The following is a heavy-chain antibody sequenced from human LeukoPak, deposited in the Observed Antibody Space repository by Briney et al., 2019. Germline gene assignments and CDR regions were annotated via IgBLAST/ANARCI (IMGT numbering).Heavy chain of an antibody. CDR2: ISNDGGGT. CDR3: AHGSSGYFADL. Sequence: GGSLRLSCAASGFTFNNYGLIWVRQAPGKGLEWVAAISNDGGGTMYAAFVEGRFTISRDNSKNTLFLQMNSLRAEDTALYYCAHGSSGYFADLWGQGTLVTVSS. V-gene: IGHV3-23*01. D-gene: IGHD3-22*01. J-gene: IGHJ5*02. CDR1: GFTFNNYG.